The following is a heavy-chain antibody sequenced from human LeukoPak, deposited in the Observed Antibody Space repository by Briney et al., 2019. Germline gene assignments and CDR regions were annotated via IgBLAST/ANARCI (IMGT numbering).Heavy chain of an antibody. CDR2: IYYSGSS. J-gene: IGHJ4*02. CDR3: ARVAGAIDY. V-gene: IGHV4-59*12. D-gene: IGHD1-26*01. Sequence: SETLSLTCTVSGGSISSYYWSWIRQPPGKGLEWIGYIYYSGSSNYNPSLKSRVTISVDTSKNQFSLKLSSVTAADTAVYYCARVAGAIDYWGQGTLVTVSS. CDR1: GGSISSYY.